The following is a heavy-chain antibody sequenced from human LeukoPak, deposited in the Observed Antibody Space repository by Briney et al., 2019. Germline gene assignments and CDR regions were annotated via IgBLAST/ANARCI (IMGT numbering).Heavy chain of an antibody. CDR1: GDSISINGYY. J-gene: IGHJ4*02. CDR2: IYYRGTT. CDR3: ARGYYYDSSGYDY. Sequence: SETLSLTCTVSGDSISINGYYWGWIRQTPGKGLEWIGSIYYRGTTYLNPSLKSRVTISVDKSKNQFSLKLSSVTAADTAVYYCARGYYYDSSGYDYWGQGTLVTVSS. V-gene: IGHV4-39*07. D-gene: IGHD3-22*01.